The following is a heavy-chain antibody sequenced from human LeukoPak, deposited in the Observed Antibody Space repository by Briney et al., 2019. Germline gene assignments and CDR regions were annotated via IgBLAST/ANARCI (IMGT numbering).Heavy chain of an antibody. V-gene: IGHV4-59*01. CDR1: GGSISNYY. CDR2: IYDSGSN. Sequence: SETLSLTCTVSGGSISNYYWSWIRQPPGKGLEWIGNIYDSGSNNYNPSLKSRATISVDTSKNQFSLKLNSVTAADTAVYYCAREIGGNDYYGMDVWGQGTTVTVSS. J-gene: IGHJ6*02. CDR3: AREIGGNDYYGMDV. D-gene: IGHD4-23*01.